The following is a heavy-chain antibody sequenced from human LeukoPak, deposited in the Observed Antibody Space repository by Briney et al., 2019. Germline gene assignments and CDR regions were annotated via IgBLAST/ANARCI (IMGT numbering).Heavy chain of an antibody. CDR3: ARGGPYSSGFYWVDY. CDR2: IYYNGST. CDR1: GGSISSYY. V-gene: IGHV4-59*01. Sequence: SETLSLTCTVSGGSISSYYWSWIRQPPGKGLEWIGYIYYNGSTNYNPSLKGRVTISVDTSKNQFSLKLNSVTAADTAVYYCARGGPYSSGFYWVDYWGQGTLVTVSS. J-gene: IGHJ4*02. D-gene: IGHD6-19*01.